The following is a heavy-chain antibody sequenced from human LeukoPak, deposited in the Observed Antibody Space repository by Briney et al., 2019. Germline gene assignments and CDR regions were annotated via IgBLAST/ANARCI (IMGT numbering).Heavy chain of an antibody. CDR3: ACGTIFGVVMPVFDY. CDR2: INPNSGGT. CDR1: GYTFTGYY. V-gene: IGHV1-2*02. J-gene: IGHJ4*02. Sequence: GASVKVSCKASGYTFTGYYMHWVRQAPGQGLEWMGWINPNSGGTNYAQKFQGRVTMTRDTSISTAYMELSRLRSDDTAVYYCACGTIFGVVMPVFDYWGQGTLVTVSS. D-gene: IGHD3-3*01.